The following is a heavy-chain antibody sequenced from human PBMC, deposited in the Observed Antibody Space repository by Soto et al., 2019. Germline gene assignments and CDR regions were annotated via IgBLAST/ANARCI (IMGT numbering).Heavy chain of an antibody. Sequence: GASVTVSCKASGYAFTRYGISWVRQAPGQGLEWMGWISAYNGNTNYAQNLQGRVTMTTDTSTSTAYMELRSLRSDDTAVYYCARETPYDSSGYYFKNYYYYGMDVWGQGTTVTVSS. D-gene: IGHD3-22*01. CDR2: ISAYNGNT. CDR1: GYAFTRYG. V-gene: IGHV1-18*04. J-gene: IGHJ6*02. CDR3: ARETPYDSSGYYFKNYYYYGMDV.